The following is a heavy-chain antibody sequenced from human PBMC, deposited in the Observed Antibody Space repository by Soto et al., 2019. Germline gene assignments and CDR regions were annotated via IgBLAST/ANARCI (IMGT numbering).Heavy chain of an antibody. J-gene: IGHJ4*02. CDR2: ISYDGSNK. Sequence: QVQLVESGGGVVQPGRSLRLSCAASGFTFSSYGMHWVRQAPGKGLEWVAVISYDGSNKYYADSVKGQFTISRDNSKNTLYLQMNSLRAEDTAVYYCAKDPETYYYDSSGFDYWGQGTLVTVSS. CDR3: AKDPETYYYDSSGFDY. D-gene: IGHD3-22*01. CDR1: GFTFSSYG. V-gene: IGHV3-30*18.